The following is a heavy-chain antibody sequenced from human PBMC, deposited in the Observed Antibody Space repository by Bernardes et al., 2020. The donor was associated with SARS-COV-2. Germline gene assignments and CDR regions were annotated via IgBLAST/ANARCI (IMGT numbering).Heavy chain of an antibody. CDR1: GFTFSNYW. V-gene: IGHV3-74*01. J-gene: IGHJ4*02. CDR3: ARGALSGTYGVGDY. Sequence: GGSLRLSCAASGFTFSNYWMHWVRQAPGKGLVWVSRIKTDGSSQSYADSVKGRFTISRDNAKNTLYLQMNSLRVEDTAVYYCARGALSGTYGVGDYWGQGPLVTVSS. CDR2: IKTDGSSQ. D-gene: IGHD1-26*01.